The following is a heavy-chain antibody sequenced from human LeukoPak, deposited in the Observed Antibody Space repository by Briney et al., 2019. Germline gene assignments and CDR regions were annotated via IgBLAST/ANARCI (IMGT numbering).Heavy chain of an antibody. D-gene: IGHD6-19*01. CDR2: INPNSGNT. CDR3: ARGRYSSGWYGDYYYGMDV. CDR1: GYTFTGYY. V-gene: IGHV1-8*02. Sequence: ASVKVSCKASGYTFTGYYMHWVRQAPGQGLEWMGWINPNSGNTGYAQKFQGRVTMTRNTSISTAYMELSSLRSEDTAVYYCARGRYSSGWYGDYYYGMDVWGQGTTVTVSS. J-gene: IGHJ6*02.